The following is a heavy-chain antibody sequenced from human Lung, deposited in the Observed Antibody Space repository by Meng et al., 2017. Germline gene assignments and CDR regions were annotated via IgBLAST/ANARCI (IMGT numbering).Heavy chain of an antibody. D-gene: IGHD3-10*01. CDR1: GYTFTDYA. J-gene: IGHJ2*01. Sequence: QVQLLQSWYELKTPWASRKVSCKASGYTFTDYASNWVRQAPGQGLEWMGWINPNTGNPTYAQCFTGRFVFSLDSSVSTAFLQISSLKAEDTAVYCCASGWFGELFGYFDPWGRGTLVTVSS. CDR3: ASGWFGELFGYFDP. V-gene: IGHV7-4-1*02. CDR2: INPNTGNP.